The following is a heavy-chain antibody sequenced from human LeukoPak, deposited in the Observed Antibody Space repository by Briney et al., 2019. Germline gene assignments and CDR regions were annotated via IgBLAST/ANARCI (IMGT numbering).Heavy chain of an antibody. D-gene: IGHD3-22*01. J-gene: IGHJ4*02. CDR3: ARGSRNYYDSSGYYYY. CDR1: GFTFSSYA. Sequence: GGSLRLSCAASGFTFSSYAMHWVRQAPGKGLEYVSAISSNGGSTYYANSVKGRFTISRDNSKNTLYLQMGSLRAEDMAVYYCARGSRNYYDSSGYYYYWGQGTLVTVSS. V-gene: IGHV3-64*01. CDR2: ISSNGGST.